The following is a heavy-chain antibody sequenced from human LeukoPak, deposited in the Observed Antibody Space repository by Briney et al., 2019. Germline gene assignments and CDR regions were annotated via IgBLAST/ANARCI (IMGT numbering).Heavy chain of an antibody. J-gene: IGHJ4*02. D-gene: IGHD2-2*01. CDR2: IYPGDSDT. CDR3: ARVDLYCSSTSCYSFDY. Sequence: GESLKISCKGFGYSFTSYWIAWVRQMPGKGLEWMGIIYPGDSDTRYSPSFQGQVTISGDKSISTVYLQWSGLKASDTAMYYCARVDLYCSSTSCYSFDYWGQGTLVTVSS. V-gene: IGHV5-51*01. CDR1: GYSFTSYW.